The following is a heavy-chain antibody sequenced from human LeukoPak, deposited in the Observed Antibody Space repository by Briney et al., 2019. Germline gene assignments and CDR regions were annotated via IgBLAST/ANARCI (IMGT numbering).Heavy chain of an antibody. V-gene: IGHV3-74*03. CDR3: ARWDCIDGSCPSGERFFEY. J-gene: IGHJ4*02. CDR1: GFTFSRYW. D-gene: IGHD2-15*01. CDR2: INTDASST. Sequence: GGSLRLSCAASGFTFSRYWMHWVRQAPGKGLVWVSRINTDASSTKYADSVKGRFTISRDNAKNTLYLQMNSLRAEDTAVYYCARWDCIDGSCPSGERFFEYWGQGTLVTVSS.